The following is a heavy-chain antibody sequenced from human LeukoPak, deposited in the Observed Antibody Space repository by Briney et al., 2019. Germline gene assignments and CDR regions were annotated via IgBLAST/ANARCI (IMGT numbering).Heavy chain of an antibody. Sequence: GGSLRLSCAASGFTFSSYAMSWVRQAPGKGLEWVAVISYDGSNKYYADSVKGRFTISRDNSKNTLYLQMNSLRAEDTAVYYCAKDSQYSSGWKAYFDYWGQGTLVTVSS. V-gene: IGHV3-30*04. CDR1: GFTFSSYA. CDR2: ISYDGSNK. D-gene: IGHD6-19*01. CDR3: AKDSQYSSGWKAYFDY. J-gene: IGHJ4*02.